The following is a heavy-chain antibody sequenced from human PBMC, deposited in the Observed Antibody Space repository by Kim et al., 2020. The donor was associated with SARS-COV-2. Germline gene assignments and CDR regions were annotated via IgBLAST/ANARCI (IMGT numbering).Heavy chain of an antibody. V-gene: IGHV3-30*18. D-gene: IGHD3-10*01. CDR1: GFTFSSYG. J-gene: IGHJ4*02. CDR2: ISYDGSNK. Sequence: GGSLRLSCAVAGFTFSSYGMHWVRQAPGKGMEWVAVISYDGSNKDYADSVKGRCTISRDNTKNTLYLQMNSLRAEDTAVYYCAKLSYYGSGSTDNWGQGTLVTVSS. CDR3: AKLSYYGSGSTDN.